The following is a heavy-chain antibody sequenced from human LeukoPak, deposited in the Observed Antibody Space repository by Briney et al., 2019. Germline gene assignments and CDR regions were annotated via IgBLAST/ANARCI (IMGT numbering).Heavy chain of an antibody. CDR2: INPNRGGT. CDR3: ARERRGEWELPY. CDR1: GYTFTGYY. V-gene: IGHV1-2*06. J-gene: IGHJ4*02. D-gene: IGHD1-26*01. Sequence: ASVKVSCKASGYTFTGYYMQWGRQAPGQGLGWVGQINPNRGGTNYAQKFQGRVTMTRNTSISTAYMELSGMRADDTAVYYCARERRGEWELPYWGQGTLVTVSS.